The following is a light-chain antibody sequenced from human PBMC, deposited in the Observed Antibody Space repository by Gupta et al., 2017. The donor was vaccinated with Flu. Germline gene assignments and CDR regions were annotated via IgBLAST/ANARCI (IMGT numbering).Light chain of an antibody. J-gene: IGLJ1*01. CDR2: DNN. V-gene: IGLV1-44*01. Sequence: QSVLTQPPAASEAPGQRVTISWSGSGSNLGSNTVYWYQRLPGTAPKLLIFDNNQRPEGDPALVSCTKSGTSAAPAIIWLQTDEEADYFCDAWDDSLNGFCVFGTGTKFTVL. CDR3: DAWDDSLNGFCV. CDR1: GSNLGSNT.